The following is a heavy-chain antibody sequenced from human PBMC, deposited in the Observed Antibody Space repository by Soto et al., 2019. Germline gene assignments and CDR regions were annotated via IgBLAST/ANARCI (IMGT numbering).Heavy chain of an antibody. Sequence: PGGSLRLSCAASGFTFSSYAMSWVRQAPGKGLEWVSAISGSGGSTYYADSVKGRFAISRDNSKNTLYLQMNSLRAEDTAVYYCAKDRWSLEWFLDYWGQGTLVTVSS. CDR2: ISGSGGST. J-gene: IGHJ4*02. V-gene: IGHV3-23*01. D-gene: IGHD3-3*01. CDR3: AKDRWSLEWFLDY. CDR1: GFTFSSYA.